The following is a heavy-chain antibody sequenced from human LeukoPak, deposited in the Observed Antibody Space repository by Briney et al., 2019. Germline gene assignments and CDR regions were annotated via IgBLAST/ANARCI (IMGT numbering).Heavy chain of an antibody. CDR3: VHGRYGGNLAY. V-gene: IGHV2-5*02. CDR2: IYWDDDK. Sequence: SGPTLVNPTQTLTLTCTFSGFSLTTSGVGVGWIRQPPGKALECLAFIYWDDDKRYRPSLKSRLTISKDTSKNQVVLTMTDMDLVDTATYYCVHGRYGGNLAYWGQGTRVTVSS. CDR1: GFSLTTSGVG. D-gene: IGHD2-15*01. J-gene: IGHJ4*02.